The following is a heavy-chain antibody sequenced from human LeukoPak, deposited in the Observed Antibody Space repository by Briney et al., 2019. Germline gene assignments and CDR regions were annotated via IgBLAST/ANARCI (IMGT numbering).Heavy chain of an antibody. D-gene: IGHD6-13*01. CDR3: ARDLGSSWYRAFDI. Sequence: GGSLRLSCAASGFTFSSYSMNWVRQAPGKGLEWVSYISSSSSTIYYADSVKGRFTISRDNAKNSLYLQMNSLRAEDTAVYCCARDLGSSWYRAFDIWGQGTMVTVSS. J-gene: IGHJ3*02. V-gene: IGHV3-48*01. CDR1: GFTFSSYS. CDR2: ISSSSSTI.